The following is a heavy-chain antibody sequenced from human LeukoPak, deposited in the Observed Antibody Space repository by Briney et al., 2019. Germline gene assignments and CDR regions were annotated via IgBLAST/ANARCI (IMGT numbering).Heavy chain of an antibody. Sequence: GGSLRLSCAVSGFIFRSHAISWVRQSPGKGLEWAANIDQSGKEYYVASVKGRFTVSRDSSKSSASLQMNSLRVEDTAVYYCARLVGFGGSNRYFESWGQGTLVTVSS. CDR3: ARLVGFGGSNRYFES. V-gene: IGHV3-7*01. CDR2: IDQSGKE. D-gene: IGHD3-10*01. J-gene: IGHJ4*02. CDR1: GFIFRSHA.